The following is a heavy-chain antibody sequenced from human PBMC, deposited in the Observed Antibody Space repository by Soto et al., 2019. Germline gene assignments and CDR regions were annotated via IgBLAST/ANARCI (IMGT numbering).Heavy chain of an antibody. D-gene: IGHD3-3*01. CDR3: ARALNYDFWSGYRMKPYYGMDV. J-gene: IGHJ6*02. V-gene: IGHV4-34*01. Sequence: SETLSLTCAVYGGSFSGYYWGWIRQPPGKGLEWIGELNHSGSTNYNPSLKSRVTISVDTSKNQFSLKLSSVTAADTAVYYCARALNYDFWSGYRMKPYYGMDVWGQGTTVT. CDR1: GGSFSGYY. CDR2: LNHSGST.